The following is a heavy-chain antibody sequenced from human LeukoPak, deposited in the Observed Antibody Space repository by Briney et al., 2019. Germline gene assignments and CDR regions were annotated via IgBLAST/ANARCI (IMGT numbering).Heavy chain of an antibody. CDR1: GYTFTSYG. CDR3: ARVHSYGNWFDP. V-gene: IGHV1-18*01. Sequence: PSVKVSCKASGYTFTSYGISWVRQAPGQGLEWMGWISAYNGNTNYAQKLQGRVTMTTDTSTSTAYMELRSLRSDDTAVYYCARVHSYGNWFDPWGQGTLVTVSS. D-gene: IGHD5-18*01. J-gene: IGHJ5*02. CDR2: ISAYNGNT.